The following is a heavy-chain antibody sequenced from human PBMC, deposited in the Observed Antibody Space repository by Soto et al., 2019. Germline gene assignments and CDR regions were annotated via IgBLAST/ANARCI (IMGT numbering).Heavy chain of an antibody. J-gene: IGHJ4*02. Sequence: EVQLVESGGGLVQPGGSLRLSCAASGFTVNSNYLSWVRQAPGKGLEWVSVIYSGGGTDYADSVKGRFSISRHNAENMLFLQMNSLRAEDTAVYYCARGRLSGGGFDYWGQGTLVTVSS. CDR2: IYSGGGT. CDR3: ARGRLSGGGFDY. CDR1: GFTVNSNY. V-gene: IGHV3-53*04. D-gene: IGHD3-10*01.